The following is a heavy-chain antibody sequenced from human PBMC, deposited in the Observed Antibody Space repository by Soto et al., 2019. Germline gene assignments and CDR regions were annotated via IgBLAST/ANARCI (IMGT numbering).Heavy chain of an antibody. V-gene: IGHV4-59*08. CDR2: VYYTGDT. CDR1: SGPDSSHN. Sequence: QVELQQSGPGLVKPSGTLSLTCTVSSGPDSSHNWGWIRQPPGRGLEWIGYVYYTGDTSYNPSLKSRAPISAATSTKIISLTLSSVTAADTAVYYGVRQGIDYLHGLVDVWGQGTTVSVSS. CDR3: VRQGIDYLHGLVDV. J-gene: IGHJ6*02. D-gene: IGHD1-26*01.